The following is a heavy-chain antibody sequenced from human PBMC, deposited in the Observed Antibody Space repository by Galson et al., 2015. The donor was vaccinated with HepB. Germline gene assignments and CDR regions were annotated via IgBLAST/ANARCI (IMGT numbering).Heavy chain of an antibody. J-gene: IGHJ3*02. CDR3: ARGATFGSGTRGGFDI. Sequence: SLRLSCAASGFTFSSYTMTWVRQAPGEGLEWVSSITSSSNYIYYADSVKGRFTISRDNSKNTLYLQMNSLRAEDTAVYHCARGATFGSGTRGGFDIWGQGTMVTVS. CDR2: ITSSSNYI. V-gene: IGHV3-21*04. D-gene: IGHD3-10*01. CDR1: GFTFSSYT.